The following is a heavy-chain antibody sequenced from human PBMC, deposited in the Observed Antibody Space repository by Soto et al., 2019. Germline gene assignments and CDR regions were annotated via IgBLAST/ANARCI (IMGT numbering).Heavy chain of an antibody. V-gene: IGHV3-21*01. J-gene: IGHJ4*02. D-gene: IGHD2-15*01. CDR1: GFTFSSYS. CDR2: ISSSSSYI. CDR3: AREMAYCSGGSCYSSDY. Sequence: EVQLVESGGGLVKPGGSLRLSCAASGFTFSSYSMNWVRQAPGKGLECVSSISSSSSYIYYADSVKGLFTISRDNAKNSLYLQMNSLRAEDTAVYYCAREMAYCSGGSCYSSDYWGQGTLVTVSS.